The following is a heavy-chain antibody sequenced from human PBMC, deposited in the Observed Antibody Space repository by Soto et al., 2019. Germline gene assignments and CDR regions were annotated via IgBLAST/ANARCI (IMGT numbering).Heavy chain of an antibody. J-gene: IGHJ4*02. D-gene: IGHD5-12*01. CDR2: IYYSGST. CDR3: ARLGYILYYYDY. Sequence: PSETLSLTCTVSGGSISSYYWSWIRQPPGKGLEWIGYIYYSGSTNYNPSLKSRVTISVDTSKNQFSLKLSSVTAADTAVYYCARLGYILYYYDYSSQGTLVTVSS. CDR1: GGSISSYY. V-gene: IGHV4-59*08.